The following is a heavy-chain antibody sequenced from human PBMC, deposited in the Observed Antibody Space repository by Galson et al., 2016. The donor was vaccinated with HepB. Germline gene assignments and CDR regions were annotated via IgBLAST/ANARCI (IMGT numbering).Heavy chain of an antibody. J-gene: IGHJ4*02. V-gene: IGHV4-4*02. D-gene: IGHD2/OR15-2a*01. CDR2: IYHSGST. CDR1: GGSISSHDW. Sequence: ETLSLTCAVSGGSISSHDWWSWVRQPPGKGLEWIGEIYHSGSTNYNPSLKSRVTISVDNFKNQFSLKLTSVTAADTAVYYCARNGFYCLDYWGQGTLVTVSS. CDR3: ARNGFYCLDY.